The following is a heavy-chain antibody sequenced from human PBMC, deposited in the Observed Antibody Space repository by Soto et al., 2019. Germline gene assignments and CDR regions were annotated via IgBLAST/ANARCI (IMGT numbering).Heavy chain of an antibody. Sequence: SETLSLTCTVSGGSITSNFFYWGWIRRPPGKGLEWIGSIYRDGSTYYSPSLKSRVTISLDTSNNRFSLKLSSVTAADTAVYFCGKVLIRATGHTDFDSWGQGTQVTVSS. J-gene: IGHJ4*02. D-gene: IGHD2-15*01. CDR2: IYRDGST. CDR3: GKVLIRATGHTDFDS. V-gene: IGHV4-39*02. CDR1: GGSITSNFFY.